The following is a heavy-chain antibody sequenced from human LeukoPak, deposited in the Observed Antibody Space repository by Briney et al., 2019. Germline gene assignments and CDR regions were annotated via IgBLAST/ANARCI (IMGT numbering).Heavy chain of an antibody. D-gene: IGHD4-17*01. J-gene: IGHJ3*02. CDR3: AKGAPLPPQGDYGDYAFDI. Sequence: PGGSLRLSCSASGFTFSSYAMSWVRQAPGKGLEWVSAISGSGGSTYYADSVKGRFTISRDNSKNTLYLQMNSLRAEDTAVYYCAKGAPLPPQGDYGDYAFDIWGQGTMVTVSS. CDR1: GFTFSSYA. V-gene: IGHV3-23*01. CDR2: ISGSGGST.